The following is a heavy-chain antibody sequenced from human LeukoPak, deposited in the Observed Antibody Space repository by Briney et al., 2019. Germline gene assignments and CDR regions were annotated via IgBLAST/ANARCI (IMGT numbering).Heavy chain of an antibody. Sequence: SLRLSCAASGFTFSSYGMHWVRQAPGKGLEWVAVISYDGSNKYYADSVKGRFTISRDNSKNTLYLQMNSLRAEDTAVYYCAKDLYLTGYSFDYWGQGTLVTVSS. CDR1: GFTFSSYG. D-gene: IGHD3-9*01. CDR2: ISYDGSNK. V-gene: IGHV3-30*18. CDR3: AKDLYLTGYSFDY. J-gene: IGHJ4*02.